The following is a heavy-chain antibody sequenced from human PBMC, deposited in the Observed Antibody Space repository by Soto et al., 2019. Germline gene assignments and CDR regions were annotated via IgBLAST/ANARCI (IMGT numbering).Heavy chain of an antibody. CDR3: AREGGNLNWFDP. D-gene: IGHD1-26*01. CDR2: ISSSSSTI. Sequence: EVQLVESGGGLVQPGGSLRLSCAASGFTFSSYSMNWVRQAPGKGLEWVSYISSSSSTIYYADSVKGRFTISRDNDKNSLYLHMNSLRDEDTAVYYCAREGGNLNWFDPWGQGTLVTVSS. V-gene: IGHV3-48*02. CDR1: GFTFSSYS. J-gene: IGHJ5*02.